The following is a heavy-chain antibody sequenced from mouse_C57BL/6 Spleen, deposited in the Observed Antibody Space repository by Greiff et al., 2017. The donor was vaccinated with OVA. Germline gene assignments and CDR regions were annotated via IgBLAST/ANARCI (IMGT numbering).Heavy chain of an antibody. J-gene: IGHJ4*01. Sequence: VKVVESGGGLVKPGGSLKLSCAASGFTFSDYGMHWVRQAPEKGLEWVAYISSGSSTIYYADTVKGRFTISRDNAKNTLFLQMTSLRSEDTAVYYCARRDGYYLYAMDYWGQGTSVTVSS. V-gene: IGHV5-17*01. CDR2: ISSGSSTI. CDR1: GFTFSDYG. CDR3: ARRDGYYLYAMDY. D-gene: IGHD2-3*01.